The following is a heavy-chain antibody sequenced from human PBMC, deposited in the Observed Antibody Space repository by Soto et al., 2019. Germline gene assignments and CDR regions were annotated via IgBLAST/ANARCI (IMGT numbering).Heavy chain of an antibody. V-gene: IGHV4-34*01. CDR2: INHSGST. D-gene: IGHD2-8*01. CDR3: ARIVLMVPGGYYYGMDV. J-gene: IGHJ6*02. CDR1: GGSFSGYY. Sequence: SETLSLTCAVYGGSFSGYYWSWIHQPPGKGLEWIGEINHSGSTNYSPSLKSRVTISVDTSKNQFSLKLTSVTAADTAVYYCARIVLMVPGGYYYGMDVWGQGTTVTVSS.